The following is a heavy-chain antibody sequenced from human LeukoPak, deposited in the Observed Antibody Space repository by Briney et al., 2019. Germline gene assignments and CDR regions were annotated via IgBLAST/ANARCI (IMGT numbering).Heavy chain of an antibody. CDR3: ARVEYYYDSSGSRLTYYFDY. CDR1: GFTFSSYW. CDR2: IKQDGSEK. V-gene: IGHV3-7*03. D-gene: IGHD3-22*01. J-gene: IGHJ4*02. Sequence: GGSLRLSCAASGFTFSSYWMSWVRQAPGKGLEWVANIKQDGSEKYYVDSVKGRFTISRENAKNSLYLQMNSLRAEDTAVYYCARVEYYYDSSGSRLTYYFDYWGQGTLVTVSS.